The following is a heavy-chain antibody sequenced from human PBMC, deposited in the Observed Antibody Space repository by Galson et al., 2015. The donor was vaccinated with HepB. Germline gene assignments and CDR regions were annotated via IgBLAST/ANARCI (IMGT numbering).Heavy chain of an antibody. Sequence: SLRLSCAASGFTFNSYAMNWVRQAPAKGLEWVSAISGSGGRTYYVDSVRGRFTISRDNSNNTLYLQMNSLRVEDTAVYYCAKGAVVAPAASAEYFHHWGQGTLVTVSS. CDR2: ISGSGGRT. V-gene: IGHV3-23*01. CDR3: AKGAVVAPAASAEYFHH. CDR1: GFTFNSYA. J-gene: IGHJ1*01. D-gene: IGHD2-2*01.